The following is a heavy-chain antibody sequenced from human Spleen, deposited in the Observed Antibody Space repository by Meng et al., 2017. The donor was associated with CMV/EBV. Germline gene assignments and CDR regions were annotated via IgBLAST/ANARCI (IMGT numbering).Heavy chain of an antibody. D-gene: IGHD1-14*01. CDR2: VYWDDDK. J-gene: IGHJ5*02. CDR3: AHVTYRAWFDP. Sequence: QITLQESGPTLVKPTPALPLPCTFPGCSPSTSGVGVYWIRQPPGKALEWLAVVYWDDDKRYNPSLKSRLTITKQTTKNQFVLTMTNLHAVYTAKYFCAHVTYRAWFDPWGQGTLVTVSS. V-gene: IGHV2-5*02. CDR1: GCSPSTSGVG.